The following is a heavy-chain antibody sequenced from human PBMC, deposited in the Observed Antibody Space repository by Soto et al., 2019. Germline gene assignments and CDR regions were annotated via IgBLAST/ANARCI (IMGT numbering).Heavy chain of an antibody. CDR1: GXSFXRXX. CDR2: INPRSGNT. D-gene: IGHD3-3*01. V-gene: IGHV1-8*01. CDR3: AREGILFSGVIVFYGMDV. Sequence: QVQLVQSGAEVKKXXXXVXXXXXXXGXSFXRXXXXXVXXXXXQGLEWMGWINPRSGNTGYAQWFLGRLTMTTDTSTNTAYMELSGLKSEDTAIYYCAREGILFSGVIVFYGMDVWGQGTTVTVPS. J-gene: IGHJ6*02.